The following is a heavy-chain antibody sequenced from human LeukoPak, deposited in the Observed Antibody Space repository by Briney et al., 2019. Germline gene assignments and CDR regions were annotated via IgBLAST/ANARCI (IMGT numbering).Heavy chain of an antibody. CDR2: ISSSSSYI. V-gene: IGHV3-21*01. CDR3: ARGGWYELSSGYFQH. Sequence: GGSLRLSCTASGFTFSSYSMNWVRQAPGKGLEWVSSISSSSSYIYYADSVKGRFTISRDNSKNTLYLQMNSLRAEDTAVYYCARGGWYELSSGYFQHWGQGTLVTVSS. CDR1: GFTFSSYS. D-gene: IGHD6-19*01. J-gene: IGHJ1*01.